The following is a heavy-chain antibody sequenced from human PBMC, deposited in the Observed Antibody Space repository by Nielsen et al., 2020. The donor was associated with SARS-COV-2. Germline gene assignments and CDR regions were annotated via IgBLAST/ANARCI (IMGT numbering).Heavy chain of an antibody. J-gene: IGHJ5*02. D-gene: IGHD3-3*01. CDR3: ARDRGVITHNWFDP. Sequence: LRETLSLTCAVSGGSISSSNWWSWVRQPPGKGLEWIGEIYHSGSTNYNPSLKSRVTISVDKSKNQFSLKLSSVTAADTAVYYCARDRGVITHNWFDPWGQGTLVTVSS. CDR2: IYHSGST. CDR1: GGSISSSNW. V-gene: IGHV4-4*02.